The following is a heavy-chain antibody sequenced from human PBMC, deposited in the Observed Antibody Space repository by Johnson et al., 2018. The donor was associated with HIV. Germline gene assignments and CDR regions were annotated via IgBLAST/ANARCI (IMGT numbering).Heavy chain of an antibody. V-gene: IGHV3-7*01. J-gene: IGHJ3*02. Sequence: VQLVESGGGVVQPGGSLRLSGAGPGFTFSSNGRTWVRRAPGKGRGGVANIRQDGSEKYYGDSVKGRLTISRDNSKNTVYLQLNSLRAEDTALYYCARDGGVKGKGAFDIWGQGTMVTVSS. CDR1: GFTFSSNG. D-gene: IGHD3-16*01. CDR3: ARDGGVKGKGAFDI. CDR2: IRQDGSEK.